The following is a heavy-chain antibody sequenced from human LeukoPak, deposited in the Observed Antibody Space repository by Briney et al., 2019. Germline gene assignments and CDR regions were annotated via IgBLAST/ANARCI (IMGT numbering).Heavy chain of an antibody. CDR3: ARLLMGFGYWYFDL. CDR2: IYYSGST. D-gene: IGHD3/OR15-3a*01. CDR1: GGSISSYY. V-gene: IGHV4-59*08. J-gene: IGHJ2*01. Sequence: PSETLSLTCTVSGGSISSYYWSWIRQPPGKGLEWIGYIYYSGSTNYNPSLKSRVTISVDTSKNQFSPKLSSVTAADTAVYYCARLLMGFGYWYFDLWGRGTLVTVSS.